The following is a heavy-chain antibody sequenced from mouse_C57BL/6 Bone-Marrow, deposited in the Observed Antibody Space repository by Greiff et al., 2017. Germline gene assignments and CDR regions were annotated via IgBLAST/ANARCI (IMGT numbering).Heavy chain of an antibody. D-gene: IGHD2-4*01. CDR2: IDPSDSYT. CDR3: AREGVSDYDVTWFAY. J-gene: IGHJ3*01. Sequence: QVQLQQPGAELVMPGASVKLSCKASGYTFTSYWMHWVKQRPGQGLEWIGEIDPSDSYTNYNQKFKGKSTLTVDKSSSTAYMQLSSLTSEDSAVYCCAREGVSDYDVTWFAYWGQGTLVTVSA. CDR1: GYTFTSYW. V-gene: IGHV1-69*01.